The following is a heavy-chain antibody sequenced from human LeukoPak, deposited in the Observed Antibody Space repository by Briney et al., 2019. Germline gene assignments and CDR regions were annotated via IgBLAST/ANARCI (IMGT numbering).Heavy chain of an antibody. V-gene: IGHV1-18*01. CDR2: ISAYNANT. CDR1: GYTFNTYG. CDR3: ARAPVAQNWFDP. Sequence: GASVKVSCKASGYTFNTYGITWVRQAPGQGLEWMGWISAYNANTNYAQKLQGRVTMTTDTSTSTAYMELRSLTSDDTAAYYCARAPVAQNWFDPWGQGTLVTVSS. J-gene: IGHJ5*02. D-gene: IGHD2-2*01.